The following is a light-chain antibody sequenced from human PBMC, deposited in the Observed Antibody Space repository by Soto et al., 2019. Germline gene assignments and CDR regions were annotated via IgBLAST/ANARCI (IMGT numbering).Light chain of an antibody. CDR2: KAS. CDR1: QSISVW. V-gene: IGKV1-5*03. Sequence: IQMTQSPSTLSASVGDRVTITCRASQSISVWLAWYQQKPGKAPKLLIYKASSLETGVPSRFSGSGSGTEFTLTINSLQPDDLATYYCQQDNSYRITIGQGTRLEI. J-gene: IGKJ5*01. CDR3: QQDNSYRIT.